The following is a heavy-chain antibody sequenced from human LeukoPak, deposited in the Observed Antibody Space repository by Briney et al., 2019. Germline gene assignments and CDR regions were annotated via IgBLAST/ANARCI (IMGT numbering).Heavy chain of an antibody. CDR1: GFTFSSYG. D-gene: IGHD3-22*01. CDR2: IQYDGSNE. CDR3: AKGLYYYDSSGFPA. V-gene: IGHV3-30*02. J-gene: IGHJ5*02. Sequence: SGGSLRLSCAASGFTFSSYGMHWVRQAPGKGLGWVTFIQYDGSNEYYADSVQGRFTISRDNAKNTLYLQMDSLRAEDTAVYYCAKGLYYYDSSGFPAWGQGTLVTVSS.